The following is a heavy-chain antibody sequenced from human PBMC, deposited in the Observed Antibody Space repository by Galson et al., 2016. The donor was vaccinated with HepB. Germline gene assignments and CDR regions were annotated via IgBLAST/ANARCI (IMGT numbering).Heavy chain of an antibody. V-gene: IGHV1-69*02. CDR1: GGTFGTYS. Sequence: SVKVSCKASGGTFGTYSFSWVRQAPGQGIEWLGRVVPMLQMTTYAEKFQGRVTLTADTSTNIAYMELTSLRSDDTAVYCCARHIGHNSHLDVWGTGTMVTVSS. CDR2: VVPMLQMT. CDR3: ARHIGHNSHLDV. J-gene: IGHJ6*04. D-gene: IGHD5-24*01.